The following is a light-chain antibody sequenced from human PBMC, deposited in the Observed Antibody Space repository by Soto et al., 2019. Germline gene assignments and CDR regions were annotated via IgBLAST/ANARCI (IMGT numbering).Light chain of an antibody. V-gene: IGKV3-20*01. CDR2: GAS. CDR3: QHYGSSRT. CDR1: QSVSRS. J-gene: IGKJ1*01. Sequence: EIVLTQSPGTLSLSPGERATLSCRASQSVSRSLAWYQQKPGQAPRLLIYGASSRATGIPDRFSGSGSGPDFPLTISRLEPEDFAVYFCQHYGSSRTFGQGTKVELK.